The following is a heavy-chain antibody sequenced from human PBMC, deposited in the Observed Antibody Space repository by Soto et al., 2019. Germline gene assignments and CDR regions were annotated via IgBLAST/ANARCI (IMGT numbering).Heavy chain of an antibody. Sequence: ASVKVSCKASGYTFTSYGISWVRQAPGQGLEWMGWINPNSGGTNYAQKLQGWVTMTRDTSISTAYMELSRLRSDDTAVYYCARTLTTVNNYYHYGMDVWGQGTTVTVS. CDR2: INPNSGGT. D-gene: IGHD4-17*01. V-gene: IGHV1-2*04. J-gene: IGHJ6*02. CDR3: ARTLTTVNNYYHYGMDV. CDR1: GYTFTSYG.